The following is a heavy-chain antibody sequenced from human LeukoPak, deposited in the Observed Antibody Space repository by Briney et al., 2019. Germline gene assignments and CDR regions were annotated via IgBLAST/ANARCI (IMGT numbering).Heavy chain of an antibody. D-gene: IGHD1-26*01. CDR1: GYTFTSYD. CDR3: ARVDSGSWFDP. J-gene: IGHJ5*02. Sequence: ASVKVSCKATGYTFTSYDINWVRQATGQGLEWMGWMNPNSGNTGYAQKFQGRVTITRNTSISTAYMELSSLRSEDTAVYYCARVDSGSWFDPWGQGTLVTVSS. V-gene: IGHV1-8*03. CDR2: MNPNSGNT.